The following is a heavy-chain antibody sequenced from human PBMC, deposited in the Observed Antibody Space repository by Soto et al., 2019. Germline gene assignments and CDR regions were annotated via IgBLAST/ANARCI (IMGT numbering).Heavy chain of an antibody. Sequence: SETLSLTCGVSGGSISSSRYWSWVRQPPGKGLEWLGEVYHSGTANYNPSLKSRVTISVDRSRNQFSLNLTSVTAADTAVYYCARSRGGYFDYWGQGTLVTVSS. D-gene: IGHD3-16*01. CDR1: GGSISSSRY. CDR3: ARSRGGYFDY. J-gene: IGHJ4*02. V-gene: IGHV4-4*02. CDR2: VYHSGTA.